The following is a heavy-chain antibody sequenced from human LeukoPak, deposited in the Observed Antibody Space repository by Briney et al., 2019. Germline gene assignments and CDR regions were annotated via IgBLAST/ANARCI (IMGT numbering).Heavy chain of an antibody. CDR3: ARDRAQFTVVVPAAMQGDAFDI. J-gene: IGHJ3*02. V-gene: IGHV6-1*01. Sequence: SQTLSLTCAISGDSVSSNSAAWNWIRQSPSRGLEWLGGTYYRSKWYNDYAVSVKSRITINPDTSKNQFSLQLNSVTPEDTAVYYCARDRAQFTVVVPAAMQGDAFDIWGQGTMVTVSS. D-gene: IGHD2-2*01. CDR2: TYYRSKWYN. CDR1: GDSVSSNSAA.